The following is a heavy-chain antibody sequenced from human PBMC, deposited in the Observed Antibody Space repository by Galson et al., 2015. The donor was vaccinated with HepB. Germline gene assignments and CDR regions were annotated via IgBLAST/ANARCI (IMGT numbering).Heavy chain of an antibody. CDR3: ARRTSSSWYGGRFDP. D-gene: IGHD6-13*01. CDR1: GYSFTSYW. CDR2: IYPGDSDT. V-gene: IGHV5-51*01. J-gene: IGHJ5*02. Sequence: QSGAEVKKPGESLKISCKGSGYSFTSYWIGWVRQMPGKGLEWMGIIYPGDSDTRYSPSFQGQVTISADKSISTAYLQWSSLKASDTAMYYCARRTSSSWYGGRFDPWGQGTLVTVSS.